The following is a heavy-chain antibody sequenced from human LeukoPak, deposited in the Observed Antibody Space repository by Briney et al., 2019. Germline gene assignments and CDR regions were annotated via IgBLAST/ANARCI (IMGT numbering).Heavy chain of an antibody. CDR3: AKVFRSCSGDCDFWYFDL. CDR1: RFTFNSYG. V-gene: IGHV3-30*02. J-gene: IGHJ2*01. CDR2: IRYDGANK. D-gene: IGHD2-21*02. Sequence: PGGSLRLSCAASRFTFNSYGVHWVRQAPGKGLEWVAFIRYDGANKYYADSVKGRFTISRDNSKNTLYLQMNSLRAEDTAVYYCAKVFRSCSGDCDFWYFDLWGRGTLVTVSS.